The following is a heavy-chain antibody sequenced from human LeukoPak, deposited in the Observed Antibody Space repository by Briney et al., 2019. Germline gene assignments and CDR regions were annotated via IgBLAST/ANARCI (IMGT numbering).Heavy chain of an antibody. CDR2: INPSGGST. J-gene: IGHJ4*02. CDR1: GYTFTSYY. CDR3: ARAHSSSAYYYDSSDPFDY. Sequence: ASVKVSCKASGYTFTSYYMHWVRQAPGQGLEWMGIINPSGGSTSYAQKFQGRVTMTRDTSTSTVYMEQSSLRSEDTAVYYCARAHSSSAYYYDSSDPFDYWGQGTLVTVSS. V-gene: IGHV1-46*03. D-gene: IGHD3-22*01.